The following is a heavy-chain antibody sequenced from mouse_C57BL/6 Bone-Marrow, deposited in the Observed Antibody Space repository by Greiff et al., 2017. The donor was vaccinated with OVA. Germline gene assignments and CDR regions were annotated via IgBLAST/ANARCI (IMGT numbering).Heavy chain of an antibody. D-gene: IGHD1-1*01. V-gene: IGHV1-81*01. Sequence: LQESGAELARPGASVKLSCKPSGYTFTSYGISWVKQRTGQGLEWIGEIYPRSGNTYYNEKFKGKATLTADKSSSTAYMELRSLTSEDSAVYFCARRDGSSYNFDYWGQGTTLTVSS. CDR2: IYPRSGNT. CDR1: GYTFTSYG. J-gene: IGHJ2*01. CDR3: ARRDGSSYNFDY.